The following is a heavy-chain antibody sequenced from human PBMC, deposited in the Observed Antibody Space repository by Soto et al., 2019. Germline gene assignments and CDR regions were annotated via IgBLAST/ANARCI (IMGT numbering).Heavy chain of an antibody. V-gene: IGHV3-64D*06. CDR1: GFTFSSYA. CDR2: VRGNGDPP. D-gene: IGHD5-12*01. CDR3: VKSRGGNNFDFFD. Sequence: GGSLRLSCSASGFTFSSYAMHWVRQAPGKGLEYVSGVRGNGDPPFYADPVKGRFTISRDNSKNTLYLQMSGLSADDTAVYYCVKSRGGNNFDFFDWGQGALVTVSS. J-gene: IGHJ4*02.